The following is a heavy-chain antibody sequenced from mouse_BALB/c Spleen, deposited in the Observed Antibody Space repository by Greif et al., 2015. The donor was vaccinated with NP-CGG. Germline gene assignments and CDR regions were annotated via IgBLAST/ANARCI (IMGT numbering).Heavy chain of an antibody. CDR1: GYTFTDYY. V-gene: IGHV1-84*02. CDR2: IYPGSGNT. J-gene: IGHJ4*01. CDR3: ARRTGTEAMDY. D-gene: IGHD4-1*01. Sequence: VQVVESGPELVKPGASGKISCKASGYTFTDYYINWVKQKPGQGLEWIGWIYPGSGNTKYNEKFKGKATLAVDTSSSTAYMRFSSRTSEDTAVYFCARRTGTEAMDYWGQGTSVAVSS.